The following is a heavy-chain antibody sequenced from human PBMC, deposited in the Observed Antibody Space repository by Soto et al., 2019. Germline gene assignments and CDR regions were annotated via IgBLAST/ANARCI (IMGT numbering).Heavy chain of an antibody. J-gene: IGHJ3*02. CDR3: ATAIADDAFDI. CDR1: GYTFTSYA. CDR2: INAGNGNT. D-gene: IGHD2-2*01. Sequence: ASAKVSCKASGYTFTSYAMHWVRQAPGQRLEWMGWINAGNGNTKYSQKFQGRVTITRDTSASTAYMELSSLRFEDTAAYFCATAIADDAFDIWGRGTMVTVSS. V-gene: IGHV1-3*01.